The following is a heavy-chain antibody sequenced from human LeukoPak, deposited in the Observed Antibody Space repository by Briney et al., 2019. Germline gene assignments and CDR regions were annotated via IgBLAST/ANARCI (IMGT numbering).Heavy chain of an antibody. J-gene: IGHJ4*02. CDR3: ARVRYRGYSYGSWGY. CDR2: INPNSGGT. D-gene: IGHD5-18*01. CDR1: GNTFTGYY. Sequence: ASVKVSCKASGNTFTGYYMHWVRQAPGQGLEWMGWINPNSGGTNYAQKFQGRVTMTRDTPISTAYMELSRLRSDDTAVYYCARVRYRGYSYGSWGYWGQGTLVTVSS. V-gene: IGHV1-2*02.